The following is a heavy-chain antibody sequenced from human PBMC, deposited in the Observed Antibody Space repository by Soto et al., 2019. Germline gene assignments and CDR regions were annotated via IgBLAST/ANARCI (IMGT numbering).Heavy chain of an antibody. CDR3: ARVEYSYGSSRNYYYGLDV. CDR2: IIPIFGTA. CDR1: GGTFSSYA. J-gene: IGHJ6*02. Sequence: SVKVSCKASGGTFSSYAISWVRQVPGQGPEWMGGIIPIFGTANYAQNFQGRVTITADKSTSTAYMQLSSLRAEDTAVYYCARVEYSYGSSRNYYYGLDVWGQGTTVTVSS. D-gene: IGHD5-18*01. V-gene: IGHV1-69*06.